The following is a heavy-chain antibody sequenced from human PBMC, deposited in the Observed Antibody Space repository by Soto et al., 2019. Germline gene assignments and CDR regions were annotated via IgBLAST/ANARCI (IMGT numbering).Heavy chain of an antibody. CDR1: GFTFRIYA. V-gene: IGHV3-23*01. CDR2: ISGNGGT. CDR3: AKDAPGSGWLSDY. Sequence: VQLLESGGGVTQPGGSLRLSCAASGFTFRIYAMSWVRQAPGKGLEWVSTISGNGGTSYADFVRGRFTISRDNSKNTLYLQMNNLRGEDTATYYCAKDAPGSGWLSDYWGQGTLVTVSS. J-gene: IGHJ4*02. D-gene: IGHD3-22*01.